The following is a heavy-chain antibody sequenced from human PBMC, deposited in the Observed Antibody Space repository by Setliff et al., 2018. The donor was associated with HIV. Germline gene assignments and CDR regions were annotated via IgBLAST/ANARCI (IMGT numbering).Heavy chain of an antibody. CDR1: GFTVSGSY. CDR2: IYSDGST. D-gene: IGHD3-10*01. Sequence: PGGSLRLSCAASGFTVSGSYMSWVRQAPGKGLEWVSTIYSDGSTYHADSVKGRFTLSRDNSKNTLYLQMNSLTPEDTAVYYCTKDGVTDGSGSYFDYWGQGTLVTVSS. V-gene: IGHV3-66*02. J-gene: IGHJ4*02. CDR3: TKDGVTDGSGSYFDY.